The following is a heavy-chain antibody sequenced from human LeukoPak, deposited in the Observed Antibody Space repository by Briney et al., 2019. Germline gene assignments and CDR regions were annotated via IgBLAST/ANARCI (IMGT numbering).Heavy chain of an antibody. Sequence: PSQTLSLTCIVSGGSISSGGHYWSWIRQHPGKGLEWIGYINYSGSTYYNPSLKSRVTISVDTSQNQFSLKLSSVTAADTAVYYCARYNWNDVQALFDYWGQGTLVTVSS. J-gene: IGHJ4*02. CDR2: INYSGST. V-gene: IGHV4-31*03. CDR1: GGSISSGGHY. D-gene: IGHD1-1*01. CDR3: ARYNWNDVQALFDY.